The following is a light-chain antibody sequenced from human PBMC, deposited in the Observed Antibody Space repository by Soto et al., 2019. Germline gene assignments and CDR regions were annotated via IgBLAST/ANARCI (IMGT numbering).Light chain of an antibody. CDR1: SSNIGSNY. Sequence: QSVLTQPPSASGAPWQTVTISCSGRSSNIGSNYVYWYQQLPETAPRLLLYRADQRPSGIPDRFSGSKSGTSASLAISGLRSEDEADYYCAAWDDTLSGLVFGGGTQLTVL. CDR3: AAWDDTLSGLV. V-gene: IGLV1-47*01. CDR2: RAD. J-gene: IGLJ2*01.